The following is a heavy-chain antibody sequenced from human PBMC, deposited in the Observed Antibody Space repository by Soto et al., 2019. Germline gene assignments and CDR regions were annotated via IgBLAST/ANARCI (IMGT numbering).Heavy chain of an antibody. V-gene: IGHV1-18*01. J-gene: IGHJ6*02. CDR3: AREGPRPYYYYGMDV. CDR1: GYTFSMSG. CDR2: ISGYNGKT. Sequence: QVQLVQSGAEVKKPGASVKVSCKSSGYTFSMSGISWVRQAPGQGLEWMGWISGYNGKTNYEQKSQDRVPXPXXXPXXMAYRELRSLRSDDTAVYYCAREGPRPYYYYGMDVWGQGTTVTVSS.